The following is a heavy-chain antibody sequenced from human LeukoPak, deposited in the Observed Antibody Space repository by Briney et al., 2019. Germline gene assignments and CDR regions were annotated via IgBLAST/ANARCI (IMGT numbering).Heavy chain of an antibody. CDR1: GDSIRTTCY. CDR2: VYFSGST. J-gene: IGHJ6*02. D-gene: IGHD5-24*01. CDR3: ATQGYNNQTMDV. V-gene: IGHV4-39*01. Sequence: ASETLSLTCTVSGDSIRTTCYWGWIRQPPGKGLEWIGAVYFSGSTYYNPSLKSRVIISVDTSKNQFSLKLTSVTAADTAVYYCATQGYNNQTMDVWGQGTTVTVSS.